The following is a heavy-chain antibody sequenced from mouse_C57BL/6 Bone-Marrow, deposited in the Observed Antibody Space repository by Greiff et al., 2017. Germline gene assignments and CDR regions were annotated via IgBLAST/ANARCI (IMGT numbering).Heavy chain of an antibody. CDR3: ARGSYYGNRFDY. V-gene: IGHV1-82*01. J-gene: IGHJ2*01. CDR1: GYAFSSSW. CDR2: IYPGDGDT. D-gene: IGHD2-10*01. Sequence: QVQLQQSGPELVKPGASVKISCKASGYAFSSSWMNWVKQRPGKGLEWIGRIYPGDGDTNYNGKFKGKATLTADKSSSTAYMQLSSLTSEDSAVYCCARGSYYGNRFDYWGQGTTRTVSS.